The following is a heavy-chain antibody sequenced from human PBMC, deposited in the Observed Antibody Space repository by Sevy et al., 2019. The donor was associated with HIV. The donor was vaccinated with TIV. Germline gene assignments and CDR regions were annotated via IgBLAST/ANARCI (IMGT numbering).Heavy chain of an antibody. D-gene: IGHD1-1*01. CDR3: ARGRKTTQEWLEQLDYYYGMDV. Sequence: GGYLRLSCAASGFTFSTYDMHWVRQAPGKGLEWVAYIRYDGSNKYYGDSVRGRFTISRDNSKSTLYVQLNSLRAEDTAVYYSARGRKTTQEWLEQLDYYYGMDVWGQGTEVTVSS. CDR1: GFTFSTYD. V-gene: IGHV3-30*02. CDR2: IRYDGSNK. J-gene: IGHJ6*02.